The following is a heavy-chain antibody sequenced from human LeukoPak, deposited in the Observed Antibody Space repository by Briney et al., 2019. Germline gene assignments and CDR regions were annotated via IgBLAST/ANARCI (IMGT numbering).Heavy chain of an antibody. D-gene: IGHD4-4*01. V-gene: IGHV3-30-3*01. Sequence: HPGGSLRLSCAASGFTFSSNAMHWVRQAPGKGLEWVAVISYDASNKYYADSVKGRFTISRDNSKNTLYLQMNSLRAEDTAVYYCARESPLDYINHHPPGDWGQGTLVTVSS. CDR1: GFTFSSNA. CDR2: ISYDASNK. CDR3: ARESPLDYINHHPPGD. J-gene: IGHJ4*02.